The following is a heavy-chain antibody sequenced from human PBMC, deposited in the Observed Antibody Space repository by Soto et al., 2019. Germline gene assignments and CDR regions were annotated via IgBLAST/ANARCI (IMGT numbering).Heavy chain of an antibody. CDR2: IYHSGST. V-gene: IGHV4-4*02. J-gene: IGHJ6*02. D-gene: IGHD1-26*01. Sequence: QVQLQESGPGLVKPSGTLSLTCAVSGGSISSSNWWSWVRQPPGKGLEWIGEIYHSGSTNYNPSLKIRVTRSVDKSKNQFSLKLSSVTAADTAVYYCARVSGSYYYGMDVWGQGTTVTVSS. CDR1: GGSISSSNW. CDR3: ARVSGSYYYGMDV.